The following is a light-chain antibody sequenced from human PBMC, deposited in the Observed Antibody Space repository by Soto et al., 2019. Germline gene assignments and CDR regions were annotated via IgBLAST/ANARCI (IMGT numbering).Light chain of an antibody. CDR1: SSNVGAGYE. J-gene: IGLJ1*01. CDR2: GNS. CDR3: QSYDNRLSGYV. Sequence: QSVLTQPPSVSGAPGQRVTISCTGSSSNVGAGYEVHWYQQLPGTAPKLLIYGNSNRPSGVPDRFSASTSATSASLAITGLQAEDEGDYYCQSYDNRLSGYVFGTGTKVTVL. V-gene: IGLV1-40*01.